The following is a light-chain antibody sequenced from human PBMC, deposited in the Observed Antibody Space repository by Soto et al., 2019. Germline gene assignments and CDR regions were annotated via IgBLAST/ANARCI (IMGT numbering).Light chain of an antibody. Sequence: LSQSPCTLSLSTGERATLSCRASQSVSSTYLVWYQQKPGQAPRLLIYGATSRASGIPDRFSGSGSGTDFTLTISRLEPEYCAVYYCQQFGDSLTFGPGTKVAIK. CDR2: GAT. CDR1: QSVSSTY. CDR3: QQFGDSLT. V-gene: IGKV3-20*01. J-gene: IGKJ3*01.